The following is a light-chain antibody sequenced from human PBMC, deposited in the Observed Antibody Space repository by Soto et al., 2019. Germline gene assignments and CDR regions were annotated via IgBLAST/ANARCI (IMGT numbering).Light chain of an antibody. Sequence: DIQMTQSPSTLSASVGDRVTITCRASQSISSWLAWYQQKPGKAPKLLIYDASSLESGVPSRFSGSGSGTEFTLTISSLQPDDFATYYCQHYNSYPFTFGPGTKVDIK. J-gene: IGKJ3*01. V-gene: IGKV1-5*01. CDR3: QHYNSYPFT. CDR1: QSISSW. CDR2: DAS.